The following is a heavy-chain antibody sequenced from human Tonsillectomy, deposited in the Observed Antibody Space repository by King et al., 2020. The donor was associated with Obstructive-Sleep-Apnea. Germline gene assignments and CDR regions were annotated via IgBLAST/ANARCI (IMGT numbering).Heavy chain of an antibody. CDR1: GGSISSGDYY. J-gene: IGHJ3*02. D-gene: IGHD3-9*01. CDR2: IYYSGST. CDR3: ARNRYDILTGYREWNQWFGFDI. V-gene: IGHV4-30-4*01. Sequence: QLQESGPGLVKPSQTLSLTCTVSGGSISSGDYYWSWIRQPPGKGLEWIGYIYYSGSTYYNPSLKSRVTISVDTSKNQFSLKLSSVTAADTAVYYCARNRYDILTGYREWNQWFGFDIWGQGTMVTVSS.